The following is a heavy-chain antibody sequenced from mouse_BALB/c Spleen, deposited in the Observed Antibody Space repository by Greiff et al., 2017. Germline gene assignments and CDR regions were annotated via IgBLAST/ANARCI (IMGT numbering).Heavy chain of an antibody. V-gene: IGHV14-4*02. CDR3: NANDYDGFAC. D-gene: IGHD2-4*01. Sequence: VQLQQSGAELVKPGASVKLSCTASGFNIKDYYMHWVKQRPEQGLEWIGWIDPENGDTEYAPKFQGKATMTADTSSNTAYLQLSSLTSEDTAVYYCNANDYDGFACWGQGTLVTVSA. CDR2: IDPENGDT. J-gene: IGHJ3*01. CDR1: GFNIKDYY.